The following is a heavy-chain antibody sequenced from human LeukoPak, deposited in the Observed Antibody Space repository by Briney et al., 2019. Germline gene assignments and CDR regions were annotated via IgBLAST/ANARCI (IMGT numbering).Heavy chain of an antibody. CDR1: GFTFSSYV. CDR3: ARYKGTSYLSSFDY. Sequence: GGSLRLSCAASGFTFSSYVMHWVRQAPGKGLEWVAIISYDGSNEYYADSVKGRFTISRDNSKNTLYLQMNSLRAADTAVYYCARYKGTSYLSSFDYWGQGTLVTVSS. V-gene: IGHV3-30*04. D-gene: IGHD6-6*01. J-gene: IGHJ4*02. CDR2: ISYDGSNE.